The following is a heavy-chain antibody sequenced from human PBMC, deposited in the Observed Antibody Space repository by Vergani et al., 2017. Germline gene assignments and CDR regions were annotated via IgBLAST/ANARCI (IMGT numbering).Heavy chain of an antibody. V-gene: IGHV4-31*03. J-gene: IGHJ5*02. CDR2: IYYSGST. D-gene: IGHD2-21*02. CDR1: GGSISSGGYY. Sequence: QVQLQESGPGLVKPSQTLSLTCTVSGGSISSGGYYWSWIRQHPGKGLEWIGYIYYSGSTYYNPSLKSRVTISVDTSKNQFSLKLSSVTAADTAVYYCARARCGGACFMSNWLDTWGQGTLVSVSS. CDR3: ARARCGGACFMSNWLDT.